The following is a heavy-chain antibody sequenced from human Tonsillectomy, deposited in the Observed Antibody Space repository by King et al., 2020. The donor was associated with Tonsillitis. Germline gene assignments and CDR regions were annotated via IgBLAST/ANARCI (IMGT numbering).Heavy chain of an antibody. CDR1: GFTFSSSS. J-gene: IGHJ4*01. CDR3: ASASYGERGDY. D-gene: IGHD4-17*01. CDR2: ISSSSSTI. V-gene: IGHV3-48*01. Sequence: VQLVESGGCLVQPGGSLRLSCAASGFTFSSSSMNWVRQAPGKGLEWVSYISSSSSTIYYAASVKGRFTISRDHAKNSLDLQMNSLRAEDTAVYYCASASYGERGDYWGQGTLVTVSS.